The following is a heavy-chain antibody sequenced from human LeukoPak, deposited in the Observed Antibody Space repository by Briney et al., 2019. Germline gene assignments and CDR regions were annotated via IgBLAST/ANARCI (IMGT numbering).Heavy chain of an antibody. CDR1: GGSISSYY. V-gene: IGHV4-59*01. CDR3: ARETTVTNAFDI. CDR2: IYYSGST. Sequence: SETLSLTCTVSGGSISSYYWSWIRQPAGKGLEWIGYIYYSGSTNYNPSLKSRVTISVDTSKNQFSLKLSSVTAADTAVYYCARETTVTNAFDIWGQGTMVTVSS. D-gene: IGHD4-17*01. J-gene: IGHJ3*02.